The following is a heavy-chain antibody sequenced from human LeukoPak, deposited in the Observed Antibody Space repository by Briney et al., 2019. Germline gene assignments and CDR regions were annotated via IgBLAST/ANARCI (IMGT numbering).Heavy chain of an antibody. Sequence: ASVKVSCKASGYTFTSYDINWVRQATGQGLEWVGWKNPNSGNTGYAQKFQGRVTMTRNTSISTAYMELSSLRSEDTAVYYCARGLRGIAVTIAYWGQGTLVTVSS. CDR1: GYTFTSYD. CDR3: ARGLRGIAVTIAY. D-gene: IGHD6-19*01. CDR2: KNPNSGNT. J-gene: IGHJ4*02. V-gene: IGHV1-8*01.